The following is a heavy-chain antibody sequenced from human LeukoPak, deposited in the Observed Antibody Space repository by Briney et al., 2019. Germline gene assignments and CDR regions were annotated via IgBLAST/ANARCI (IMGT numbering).Heavy chain of an antibody. CDR2: IYSGGST. CDR3: ARDTGSSGWHNFDY. CDR1: GFTVSSNY. D-gene: IGHD6-19*01. Sequence: GGSLRLSCAASGFTVSSNYMSWVRQAPAKGLEWVSVIYSGGSTYYADSVKGRFTISRDNSKNTLYLQMNSLRAKDTAVYYCARDTGSSGWHNFDYWGQGTLVTVSS. V-gene: IGHV3-53*01. J-gene: IGHJ4*02.